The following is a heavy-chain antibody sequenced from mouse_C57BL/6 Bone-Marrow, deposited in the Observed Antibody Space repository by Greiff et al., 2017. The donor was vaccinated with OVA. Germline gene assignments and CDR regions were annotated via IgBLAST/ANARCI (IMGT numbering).Heavy chain of an antibody. Sequence: VQLQQSGAELMKPGASVKLSCKATGYTFTGYWIEWVKQRPGHGLEWIGEILPGSGSTNYNEKFKGKATFTADTSSNTAYMQLSSLTTEDSAIYDCASDYYDGSSDVGQWCAYWGQGTRVTVSA. CDR1: GYTFTGYW. CDR3: ASDYYDGSSDVGQWCAY. D-gene: IGHD1-1*01. J-gene: IGHJ3*01. V-gene: IGHV1-9*01. CDR2: ILPGSGST.